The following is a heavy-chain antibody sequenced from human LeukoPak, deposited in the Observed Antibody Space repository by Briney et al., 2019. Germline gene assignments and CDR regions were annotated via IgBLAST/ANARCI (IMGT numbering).Heavy chain of an antibody. CDR1: GYTFTSYA. CDR3: ARSLGYSSGWYLVHDAFDI. V-gene: IGHV7-4-1*02. CDR2: INTNTGNP. D-gene: IGHD6-19*01. Sequence: ASVKVSCKASGYTFTSYAMNWVRQAPGQGLEWMGWINTNTGNPTYAQGFTGRFVFSLDTSVSTAYLQISSLKAEDTAVYYCARSLGYSSGWYLVHDAFDIWGQGTMVTVSS. J-gene: IGHJ3*02.